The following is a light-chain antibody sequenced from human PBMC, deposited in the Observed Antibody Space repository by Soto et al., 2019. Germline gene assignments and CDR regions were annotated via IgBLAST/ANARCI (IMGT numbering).Light chain of an antibody. CDR2: ENN. CDR3: GTWDSSLSAV. Sequence: QSVLTQPPSVSAAPGQKVTISCSGSSSNIGNNYVSWYQQLPGTAPKLLIYENNKRPSGIPDRFSGSKSGTSATLGITGLQTGDEADYYCGTWDSSLSAVFGGGTQLTAL. V-gene: IGLV1-51*02. CDR1: SSNIGNNY. J-gene: IGLJ7*02.